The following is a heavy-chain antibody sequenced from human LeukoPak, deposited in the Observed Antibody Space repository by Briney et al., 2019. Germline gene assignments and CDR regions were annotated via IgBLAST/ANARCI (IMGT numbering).Heavy chain of an antibody. CDR2: IRYDGSNK. J-gene: IGHJ4*02. D-gene: IGHD2-15*01. V-gene: IGHV3-30*02. CDR1: GFTFSSYG. Sequence: GGSLRLSCAASGFTFSSYGMHWVRQSPGTGLEWVAFIRYDGSNKNYADSVKGRFTISRDNSKNTLYLQMNSLRVEDTAVYYCAKDRGPILVIAAAPHYWGQGTLVTVSS. CDR3: AKDRGPILVIAAAPHY.